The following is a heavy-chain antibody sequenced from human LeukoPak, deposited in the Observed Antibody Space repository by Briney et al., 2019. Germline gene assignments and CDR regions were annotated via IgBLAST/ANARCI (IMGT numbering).Heavy chain of an antibody. CDR3: ARSSGNFDFWSGYYELDY. Sequence: SETLSLTCTVSGGSISSGDYFWRWGRQPPGKGLEWIEYIYYSGSTYYNPSLKSPLTISVDTSTNQFSLKLSSVTAADTPVYSCARSSGNFDFWSGYYELDYWGQGTLVTVSS. CDR1: GGSISSGDYF. CDR2: IYYSGST. V-gene: IGHV4-30-4*01. J-gene: IGHJ4*02. D-gene: IGHD3-3*01.